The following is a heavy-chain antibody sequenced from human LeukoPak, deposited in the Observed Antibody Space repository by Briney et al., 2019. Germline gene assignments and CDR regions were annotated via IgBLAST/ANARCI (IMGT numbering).Heavy chain of an antibody. CDR1: GFPWSIYE. CDR3: ALLAVASDFDY. CDR2: IGSSGTTR. D-gene: IGHD6-19*01. J-gene: IGHJ4*02. V-gene: IGHV3-48*03. Sequence: GGSPIHSSAVSGFPWSIYEMNWVRRDLSEGVVGVSNIGSSGTTRYYAGSVKGRFSISRDNANNSLYLQMNSLRVEDTGVYYCALLAVASDFDYWGQGAQVAVSS.